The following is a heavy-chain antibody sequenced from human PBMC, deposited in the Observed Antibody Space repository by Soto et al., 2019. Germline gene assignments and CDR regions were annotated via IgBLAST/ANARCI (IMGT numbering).Heavy chain of an antibody. Sequence: PSETLSLTCSVSGASMRGYHFYWAWIRQAPGKGLEWIGSAYFSGGNTYYNPSLKSRVSIFVDTSKNEFSLRLTSMNAADTAVYFCAYGSSSAWIDFWGQGTLVTVSS. V-gene: IGHV4-39*01. CDR3: AYGSSSAWIDF. CDR1: GASMRGYHFY. D-gene: IGHD6-25*01. CDR2: AYFSGGNT. J-gene: IGHJ4*02.